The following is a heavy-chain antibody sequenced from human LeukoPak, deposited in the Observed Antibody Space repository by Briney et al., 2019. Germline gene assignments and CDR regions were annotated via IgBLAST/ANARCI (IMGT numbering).Heavy chain of an antibody. V-gene: IGHV3-74*01. J-gene: IGHJ1*01. D-gene: IGHD3-22*01. Sequence: GGSLRLSCAASGFTFSTYWMHWVRQAPGKGLVWASRIKSDGSTNYADSVKGRFTISRDNAKNTVSLQMNSLRAEDTGVYYCARAPSEIGGYYPEYFRHWGQGTLVTVSS. CDR3: ARAPSEIGGYYPEYFRH. CDR1: GFTFSTYW. CDR2: IKSDGST.